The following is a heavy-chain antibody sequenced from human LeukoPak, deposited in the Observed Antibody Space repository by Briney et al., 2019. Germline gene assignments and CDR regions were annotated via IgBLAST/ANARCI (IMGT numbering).Heavy chain of an antibody. J-gene: IGHJ4*02. CDR3: AKEWTTVVTPKGYYFDS. D-gene: IGHD4-23*01. CDR2: ISTTGGST. Sequence: GGSLRLSCAAAGFTINNNAKSWVRQAPGKGLEWVSAISTTGGSTYYADSVKGRFTVSRDNSKNTLSLQMDSLRVEDTALYYRAKEWTTVVTPKGYYFDSWGQGTLVTVSS. V-gene: IGHV3-23*01. CDR1: GFTINNNA.